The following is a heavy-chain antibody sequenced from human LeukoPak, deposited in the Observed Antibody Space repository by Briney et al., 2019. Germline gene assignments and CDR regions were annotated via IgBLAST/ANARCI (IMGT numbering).Heavy chain of an antibody. D-gene: IGHD3-16*01. CDR3: ARGYAFDY. J-gene: IGHJ4*02. CDR1: GYTFTSYA. V-gene: IGHV1-69*13. Sequence: SVKVSCKASGYTFTSYAMNWVRQAPGQGLEWMGGISPLFGSAKYAQKFQGRVTITADESTSTAYMELRSLRSEDTAVYYCARGYAFDYWGQGTLVTVSS. CDR2: ISPLFGSA.